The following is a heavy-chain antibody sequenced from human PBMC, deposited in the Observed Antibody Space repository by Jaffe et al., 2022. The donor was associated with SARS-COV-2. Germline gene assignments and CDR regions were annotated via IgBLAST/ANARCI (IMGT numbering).Heavy chain of an antibody. V-gene: IGHV3-23*01. CDR2: ISGSGGST. D-gene: IGHD5-12*01. CDR3: AKDVAYELEMATIDYFDY. J-gene: IGHJ4*02. Sequence: EVQLLESGGGLVQPGGSLRLSCAASGFTFSSYAMSWVRQAPGKGLEWVSAISGSGGSTYYADSVKGRFTISRDNSKNTLYLQMNSLRAEDTAVYYCAKDVAYELEMATIDYFDYWGQGTLVTVSS. CDR1: GFTFSSYA.